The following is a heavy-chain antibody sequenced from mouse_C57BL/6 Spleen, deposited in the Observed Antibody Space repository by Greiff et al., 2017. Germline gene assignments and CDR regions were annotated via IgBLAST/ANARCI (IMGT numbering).Heavy chain of an antibody. D-gene: IGHD2-5*01. Sequence: QVQLQQSGAELMKPGASVKLSCKATGYTFTGYWIEWVKQRPGHGLEWIGEILPGSGSTNYNEKFKGKATFTADTSSNTAYMQLSSLTTEDSAIYYCARRGPYYSKSEYYFDYWGQGTTLTVSS. CDR1: GYTFTGYW. CDR2: ILPGSGST. CDR3: ARRGPYYSKSEYYFDY. J-gene: IGHJ2*01. V-gene: IGHV1-9*01.